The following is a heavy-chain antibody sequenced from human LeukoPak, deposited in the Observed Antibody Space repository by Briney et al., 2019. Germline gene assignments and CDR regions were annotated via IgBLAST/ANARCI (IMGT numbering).Heavy chain of an antibody. J-gene: IGHJ4*02. CDR3: ARHEDIVTPFDY. CDR1: GGSISSGSYY. CDR2: IYYSGST. Sequence: SETLSLTCTVSGGSISSGSYYWGWIRQPPGKGLEYIGSIYYSGSTYYNPSLKSRVTISVDTSKNQFSLKLSSVTAADTALYYCARHEDIVTPFDYWGQGTLATVSS. D-gene: IGHD2-15*01. V-gene: IGHV4-39*01.